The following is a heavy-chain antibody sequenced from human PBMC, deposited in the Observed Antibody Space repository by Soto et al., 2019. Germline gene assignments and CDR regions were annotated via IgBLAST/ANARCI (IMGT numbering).Heavy chain of an antibody. CDR2: ISWNSGSI. CDR1: GFTFDDYA. CDR3: ATSIAVAGTGGDY. V-gene: IGHV3-9*01. D-gene: IGHD6-19*01. J-gene: IGHJ4*02. Sequence: EVQLVESGGGLVQPGRSLRLSCAASGFTFDDYAMHWVRQAPGKGLEWVSGISWNSGSIGYADSVKGRFTISRDNAKNSLYLQMNSLRAEDTALYYCATSIAVAGTGGDYWGQGTLVTVSS.